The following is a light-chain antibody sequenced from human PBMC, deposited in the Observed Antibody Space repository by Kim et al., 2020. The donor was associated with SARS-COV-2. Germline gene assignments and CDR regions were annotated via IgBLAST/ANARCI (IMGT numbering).Light chain of an antibody. J-gene: IGLJ2*01. CDR3: AAWDDSLNGPV. V-gene: IGLV1-44*01. CDR2: SNN. CDR1: RSNIGSNS. Sequence: GQGVNISCSGSRSNIGSNSVNWYQQPPGTAPKLLISSNNQRPSGVPDRFSGSKSGTSASLAISGLQSEDEADYYCAAWDDSLNGPVFGGGTQLTVL.